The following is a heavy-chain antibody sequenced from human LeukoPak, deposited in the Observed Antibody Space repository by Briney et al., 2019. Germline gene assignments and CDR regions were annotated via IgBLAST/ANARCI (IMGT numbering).Heavy chain of an antibody. CDR3: TRGSSGRRDN. V-gene: IGHV1-8*01. D-gene: IGHD6-19*01. CDR2: MNPNSGNT. CDR1: GYTFTSCD. Sequence: ASVKVSCKASGYTFTSCDINWVRQSTGQGLEWMGWMNPNSGNTGYGQSFQGRITMTRDISIGTAYMELSNLTSEDTAIYYCTRGSSGRRDNWGQGTLVTVS. J-gene: IGHJ4*02.